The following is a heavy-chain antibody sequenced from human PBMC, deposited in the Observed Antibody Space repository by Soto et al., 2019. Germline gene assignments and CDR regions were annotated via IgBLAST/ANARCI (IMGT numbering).Heavy chain of an antibody. V-gene: IGHV4-39*01. CDR3: ARHKGILAGYYIYYYGMDV. CDR1: GCSISSSSYY. Sequence: SETLSLTCTVSGCSISSSSYYWGWIRQPPGNGLEWIWSIYYSGSTYYNPSLKSRVTISGDTSKNQFSLKRSSVTAADTVVYYCARHKGILAGYYIYYYGMDVWGQGTTVTVS. D-gene: IGHD3-9*01. CDR2: IYYSGST. J-gene: IGHJ6*02.